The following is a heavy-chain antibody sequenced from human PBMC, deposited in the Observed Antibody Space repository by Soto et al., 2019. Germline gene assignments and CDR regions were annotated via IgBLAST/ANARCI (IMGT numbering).Heavy chain of an antibody. CDR2: ITSSGGTI. Sequence: DVQLVESGGGLVQPGGSLRLSCAASGFTFSNFDMNWVRQAPGKGLEWVSYITSSGGTIYYADSVKGRFTISRDKAKNSLYLQMNSLRGEDTAVYYCAREGSLSSSDYYAYYYGMDVWGLGTTVTVS. V-gene: IGHV3-48*03. J-gene: IGHJ6*02. CDR3: AREGSLSSSDYYAYYYGMDV. D-gene: IGHD3-22*01. CDR1: GFTFSNFD.